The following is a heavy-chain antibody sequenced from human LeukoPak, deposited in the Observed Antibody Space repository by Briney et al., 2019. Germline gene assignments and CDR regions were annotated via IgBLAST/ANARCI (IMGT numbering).Heavy chain of an antibody. D-gene: IGHD3-16*01. CDR3: ASGLRAGGDDY. V-gene: IGHV3-30*01. CDR1: GFTFSSYA. Sequence: PGGSLRLSCAASGFTFSSYAMHWVRQAPGKGLEWVAVISYDGSNKYYADSVKGRFTISRDDSKNTLYLQMNSLRAEDTAVYYCASGLRAGGDDYWGQGTLVTVSS. CDR2: ISYDGSNK. J-gene: IGHJ4*02.